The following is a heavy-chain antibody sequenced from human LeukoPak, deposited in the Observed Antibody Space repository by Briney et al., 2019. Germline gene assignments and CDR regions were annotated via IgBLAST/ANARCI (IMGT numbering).Heavy chain of an antibody. Sequence: SQTLSLTCTVSGGSISSGDYYWSWIRQHPGKGLEWIGYIYNSGSTYNNPSLKSRVTISVDTSKNQFSLNLSSVTAADTAVYYCARAQALYYYYMDVWGKGTTVTVPS. CDR3: ARAQALYYYYMDV. V-gene: IGHV4-31*03. CDR2: IYNSGST. J-gene: IGHJ6*03. CDR1: GGSISSGDYY.